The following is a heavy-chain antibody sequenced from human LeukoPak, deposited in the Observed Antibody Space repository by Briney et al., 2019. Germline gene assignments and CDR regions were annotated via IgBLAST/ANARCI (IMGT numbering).Heavy chain of an antibody. CDR1: GTSMSNSY. V-gene: IGHV4-4*07. CDR2: IQDRGST. D-gene: IGHD6-19*01. J-gene: IGHJ4*02. CDR3: TRGQWLDVWDF. Sequence: NTSETLPLTCTVSGTSMSNSYWSWIRQPAGKGLEWIGHIQDRGSTIYNPSLGSRVTMSLDTPKNQFSLKLNSVTAADTAVYYCTRGQWLDVWDFWGQGTLVTVSS.